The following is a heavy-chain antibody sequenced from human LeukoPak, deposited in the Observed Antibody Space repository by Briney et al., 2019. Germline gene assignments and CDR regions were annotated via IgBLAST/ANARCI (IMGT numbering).Heavy chain of an antibody. CDR3: ARGHLSPVPKVIWFDP. Sequence: ASVKVSCKASGYTFKSYDINWVRQASGHGLEWMGWMNPKGGNTGYAQKFQGRLTLTRNTSISTAYMELSSLTSEDTAVYYCARGHLSPVPKVIWFDPWGQGTPVTVSS. J-gene: IGHJ5*02. CDR1: GYTFKSYD. V-gene: IGHV1-8*01. CDR2: MNPKGGNT.